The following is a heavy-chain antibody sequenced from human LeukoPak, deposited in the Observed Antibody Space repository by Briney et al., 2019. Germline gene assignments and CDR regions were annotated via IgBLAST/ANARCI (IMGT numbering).Heavy chain of an antibody. Sequence: GSLRLSCAASGFTFSSYAMSWIRQPPGKRLEWVGYIYYSGNTNSNPSLKSRVTISVDTSKSQFSLNLSSVTAAGTAVYYCARVRDRSLNNWFDPWGQGTLVTVSS. CDR1: GFTFSSYA. CDR2: IYYSGNT. CDR3: ARVRDRSLNNWFDP. J-gene: IGHJ5*02. D-gene: IGHD3-22*01. V-gene: IGHV4-59*01.